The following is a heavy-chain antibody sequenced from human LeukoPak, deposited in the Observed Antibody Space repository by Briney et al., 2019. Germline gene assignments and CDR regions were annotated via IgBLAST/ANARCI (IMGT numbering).Heavy chain of an antibody. J-gene: IGHJ4*02. Sequence: GGSLRLSCAASGFTFSSYAMHWVRQAPGKGLEYVSAISSNGGSTYYANSVKGRFTISRDNSKNTLYLQMGSLRAEDMAVYYCARFRRRDYCSGGSCYPTGEFDCWGQGTLVTVSS. CDR2: ISSNGGST. V-gene: IGHV3-64*01. CDR1: GFTFSSYA. D-gene: IGHD2-15*01. CDR3: ARFRRRDYCSGGSCYPTGEFDC.